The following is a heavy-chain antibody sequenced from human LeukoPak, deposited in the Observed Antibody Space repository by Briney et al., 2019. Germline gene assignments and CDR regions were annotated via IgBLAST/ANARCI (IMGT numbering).Heavy chain of an antibody. CDR3: ARDRISVADPPNWFDP. J-gene: IGHJ5*02. V-gene: IGHV4-38-2*02. CDR2: IYHSGKT. D-gene: IGHD6-19*01. Sequence: PSETPSLTCTVSGYSISSGYYWGWIRQTPGKGLEWIGSIYHSGKTYYNPSLKSRVTISIDTSKNQFSLKLSSVTAADTAVYYCARDRISVADPPNWFDPWGQGTLVTVSS. CDR1: GYSISSGYY.